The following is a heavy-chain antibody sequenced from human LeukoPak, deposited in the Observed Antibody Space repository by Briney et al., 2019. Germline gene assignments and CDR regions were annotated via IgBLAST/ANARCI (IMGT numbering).Heavy chain of an antibody. D-gene: IGHD3-22*01. Sequence: GRSLRLSCAASGFTFSGYGMHWVRQAPGKVLEWVAVIWYDGSNDDYADSVKGRFTISRDNSKNPLYLQMNSLRAEDTAVYYCARSIPRYDGSAYYPDYWGQGTLVTVSS. J-gene: IGHJ4*02. V-gene: IGHV3-33*01. CDR3: ARSIPRYDGSAYYPDY. CDR2: IWYDGSND. CDR1: GFTFSGYG.